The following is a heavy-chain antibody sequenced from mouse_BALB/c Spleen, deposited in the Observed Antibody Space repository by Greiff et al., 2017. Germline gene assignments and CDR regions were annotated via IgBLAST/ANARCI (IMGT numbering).Heavy chain of an antibody. CDR1: GYTFSSYW. CDR2: ILPGSGST. CDR3: ARGGNYGAMDY. J-gene: IGHJ4*01. D-gene: IGHD1-1*01. Sequence: VQLQQSGAELMKPGASVKISCKATGYTFSSYWIEWVKQRPGHGLEWIGEILPGSGSTNYNEKFKGKATFTADTSSNTAYMQLSSLTSEDSAVYYCARGGNYGAMDYWGQGTSVTVSS. V-gene: IGHV1-9*01.